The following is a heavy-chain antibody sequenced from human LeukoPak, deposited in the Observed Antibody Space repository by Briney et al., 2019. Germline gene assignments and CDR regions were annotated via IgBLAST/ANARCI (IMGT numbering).Heavy chain of an antibody. J-gene: IGHJ6*03. D-gene: IGHD3-9*01. CDR3: ARGVMADFDWSPEDYYYYMDV. CDR2: ISSSGSTI. Sequence: GSLRLSCAASGFTFSSYEMNWVRQAPGKGLEWVSYISSSGSTIYYADSVKGRFTISRDNAKNSLYLQMNSLRAEDTAVYYCARGVMADFDWSPEDYYYYMDVWGKGTTVTISS. CDR1: GFTFSSYE. V-gene: IGHV3-48*03.